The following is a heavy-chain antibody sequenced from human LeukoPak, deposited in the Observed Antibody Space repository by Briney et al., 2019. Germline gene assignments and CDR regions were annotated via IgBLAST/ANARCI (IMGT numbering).Heavy chain of an antibody. CDR3: ARSYNYGDNYYYYYMDV. Sequence: ASVKVSCKASGYTFTSYGISWVRQAPGQGLEWMGWISAYNGNTNYAQKLQGRVTMTTDTSTSTAYMELRSLRSDDTAVYYCARSYNYGDNYYYYYMDVWGKGTTVTISS. CDR1: GYTFTSYG. D-gene: IGHD4-17*01. J-gene: IGHJ6*03. CDR2: ISAYNGNT. V-gene: IGHV1-18*01.